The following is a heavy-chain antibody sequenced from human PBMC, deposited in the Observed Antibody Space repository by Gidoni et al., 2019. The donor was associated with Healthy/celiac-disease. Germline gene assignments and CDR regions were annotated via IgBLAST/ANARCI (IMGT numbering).Heavy chain of an antibody. V-gene: IGHV4-39*01. D-gene: IGHD1-7*01. CDR1: GGSISSSSYY. Sequence: LPLPSSCPGLVQPSATLSLPCTVSGGSISSSSYYWGWIRQPPGKGLEWIGSIYYSGSTYYNPSLKSRVTIAVETSKNQFSLKLSSVNAADTAVYYCARLGLPSSYFDYGGQGTLVTVSS. J-gene: IGHJ4*02. CDR2: IYYSGST. CDR3: ARLGLPSSYFDY.